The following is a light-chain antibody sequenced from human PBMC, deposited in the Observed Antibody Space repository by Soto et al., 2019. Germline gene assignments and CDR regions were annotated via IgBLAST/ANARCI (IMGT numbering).Light chain of an antibody. CDR3: LQDYNYPRT. CDR2: GAS. Sequence: AIQMTQFPASLSASVGDRVTITCRASQGIRDELGWYQQKPGKAPKLLIYGASRLESGVPSRFSGSGSGTDFSLTIYSLRPEDSATYFCLQDYNYPRTFSQGTKLQIK. V-gene: IGKV1-6*01. J-gene: IGKJ2*01. CDR1: QGIRDE.